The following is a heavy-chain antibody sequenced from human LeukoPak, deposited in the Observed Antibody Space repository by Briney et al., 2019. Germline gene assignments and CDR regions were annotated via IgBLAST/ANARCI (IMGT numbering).Heavy chain of an antibody. CDR2: INSDGSST. CDR1: GFTFSSYW. CDR3: ARQEGWLQLDY. J-gene: IGHJ4*02. D-gene: IGHD5-24*01. V-gene: IGHV3-74*01. Sequence: GGSLRLSCAASGFTFSSYWMQWVRQAPGKGLVWVSRINSDGSSTRYADSVKGRFTISRDNAKNTLYLQMNSLRTEDTAVYYCARQEGWLQLDYWGQGTPVTVSS.